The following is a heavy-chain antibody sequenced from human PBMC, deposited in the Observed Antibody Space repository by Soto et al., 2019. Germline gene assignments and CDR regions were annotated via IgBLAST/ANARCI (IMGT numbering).Heavy chain of an antibody. D-gene: IGHD6-13*01. Sequence: QVQLVESGGGVVQPGRSLRLSCAASGFTFSSYGMHWVRQAPGKGLEWVAVIWYDGSNKYYADSVKGRFTISRDNSKYTLYLRMNSLRAEDTAVYYCARGVAAAGVYYYYGMDVWGKGTTVTVSS. V-gene: IGHV3-33*01. CDR1: GFTFSSYG. CDR3: ARGVAAAGVYYYYGMDV. J-gene: IGHJ6*04. CDR2: IWYDGSNK.